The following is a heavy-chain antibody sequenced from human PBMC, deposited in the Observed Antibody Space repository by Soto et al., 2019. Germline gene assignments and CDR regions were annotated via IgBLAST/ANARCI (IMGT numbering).Heavy chain of an antibody. V-gene: IGHV1-69*12. D-gene: IGHD1-26*01. Sequence: QVQLVQSGAEVKKPGSSVKVSCKASGGTFSSYAISWVRQAPGQGLEWMGGIIPIFGTANYAQKFQGRVTITADEXXSXAXXELSSLRSEDTAVYYCARDTVKHLSVGAGTRYFDLWGRGTLVTVSS. CDR3: ARDTVKHLSVGAGTRYFDL. J-gene: IGHJ2*01. CDR1: GGTFSSYA. CDR2: IIPIFGTA.